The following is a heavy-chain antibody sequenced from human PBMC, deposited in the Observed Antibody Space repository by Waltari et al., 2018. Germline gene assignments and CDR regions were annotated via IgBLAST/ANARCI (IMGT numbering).Heavy chain of an antibody. CDR1: GGSTSTYY. CDR2: IHYSGSS. V-gene: IGHV4-59*01. J-gene: IGHJ6*03. CDR3: ARADTSTSYFYYYMDV. D-gene: IGHD1-26*01. Sequence: QVQLQESGPGLVKPSETLSLTCTVSGGSTSTYYWSWVRQSPGKGLEWICYIHYSGSSVYNPSLRSRVAISLDTPNNQFSLRLRSVTAADAAIYYCARADTSTSYFYYYMDVWGKGTTVTVSS.